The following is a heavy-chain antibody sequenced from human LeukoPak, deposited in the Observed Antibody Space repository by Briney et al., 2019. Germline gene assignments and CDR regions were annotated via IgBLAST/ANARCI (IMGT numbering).Heavy chain of an antibody. CDR3: AKAFGDSSGYYHFQH. V-gene: IGHV3-23*01. CDR2: ISGSGGST. D-gene: IGHD3-22*01. J-gene: IGHJ1*01. Sequence: GGSLRLSCAASGFTFSSYAMSWVRQAPGKGLEWASAISGSGGSTYYADSVKGRFTISRDNSKNTLYLQMNSLRAEDTAVYYCAKAFGDSSGYYHFQHWGQGTLVTVSS. CDR1: GFTFSSYA.